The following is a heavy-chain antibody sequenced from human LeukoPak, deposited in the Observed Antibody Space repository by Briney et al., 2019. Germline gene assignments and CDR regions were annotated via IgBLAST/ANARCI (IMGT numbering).Heavy chain of an antibody. J-gene: IGHJ6*03. CDR1: GYTFTSYA. D-gene: IGHD2-2*03. CDR3: ARGGQVGGYCSSTSYSLLGYYYYMDV. Sequence: ASVKVSCKASGYTFTSYAMNWVRQAPGQGLEWMGWINTNTGNPTYAQGFTGRFVYSLDTSVSTAYMQISSLKAEDTAVYYCARGGQVGGYCSSTSYSLLGYYYYMDVWGKGTTVTVSS. V-gene: IGHV7-4-1*02. CDR2: INTNTGNP.